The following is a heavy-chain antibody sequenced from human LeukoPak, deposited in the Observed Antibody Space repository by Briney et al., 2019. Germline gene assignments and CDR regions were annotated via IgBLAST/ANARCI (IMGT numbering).Heavy chain of an antibody. CDR1: GFTFSSYW. Sequence: GGSLRLSCAASGFTFSSYWMHWVRQAPGKGLVWVSRINSDGSSTSYADCVKGRFTISRDNAKNTLYLQMNSLRAEDTAVYYCARAGGGYSYGHQGYWGQGTLVTVSS. V-gene: IGHV3-74*01. CDR3: ARAGGGYSYGHQGY. J-gene: IGHJ4*02. D-gene: IGHD5-18*01. CDR2: INSDGSST.